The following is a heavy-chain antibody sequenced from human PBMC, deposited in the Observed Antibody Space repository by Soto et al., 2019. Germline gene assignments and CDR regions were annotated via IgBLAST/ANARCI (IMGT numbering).Heavy chain of an antibody. D-gene: IGHD2-15*01. V-gene: IGHV3-49*03. CDR1: GFTLGDYA. CDR2: IGRKAYGGTT. CDR3: TRGTLPRGYCSGGSCYSEDNYYYGMDV. Sequence: PGGPLSPSCPAPGFTLGDYAMSWFGQAPGRGLEWVGFIGRKAYGGTTEYAASVKGRFTISRDDSKSIAYLQMNSLKTEDTAVYYCTRGTLPRGYCSGGSCYSEDNYYYGMDVWGQGTTVTVSS. J-gene: IGHJ6*02.